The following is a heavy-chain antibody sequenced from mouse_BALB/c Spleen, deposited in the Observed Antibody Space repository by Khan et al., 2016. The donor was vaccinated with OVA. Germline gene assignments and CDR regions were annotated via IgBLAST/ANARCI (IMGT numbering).Heavy chain of an antibody. J-gene: IGHJ2*01. V-gene: IGHV1-7*01. CDR3: ARDRIDY. CDR1: GYTFTSYW. Sequence: QVQLQQSGAELAKPGASVKMSCKASGYTFTSYWMHWVKQRPGQGLEWIGYINPSAGYTDYNQKFKDKATLTADKSSSTAYMQLHSLTSEDSAVYYCARDRIDYWGQGTTLTVSS. CDR2: INPSAGYT.